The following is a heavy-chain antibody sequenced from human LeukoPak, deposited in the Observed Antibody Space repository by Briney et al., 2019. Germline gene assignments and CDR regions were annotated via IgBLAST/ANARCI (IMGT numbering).Heavy chain of an antibody. CDR3: AKDLAGMPRKAFDF. Sequence: GRSLRLSCAASGFTFDDYAMHWVRQAPGKGLEWVSGISWNSGSIGYADSVKGRFTISRDNAKNSLYLQMNSLRAEDTALYYCAKDLAGMPRKAFDFWGQGTMVTVSS. CDR1: GFTFDDYA. CDR2: ISWNSGSI. J-gene: IGHJ3*01. V-gene: IGHV3-9*01. D-gene: IGHD2-2*01.